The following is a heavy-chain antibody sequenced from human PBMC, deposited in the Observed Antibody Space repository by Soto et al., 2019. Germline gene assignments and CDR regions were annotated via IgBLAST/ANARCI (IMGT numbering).Heavy chain of an antibody. CDR2: IDWDDDK. J-gene: IGHJ5*02. CDR1: GFSLSTSGMR. Sequence: SGPTLVNPTQTLTLTCTFSGFSLSTSGMRVSWIRQPPGKALEWLARIDWDDDKLYSTSLKTRLTISKDTSKNQVVLTMTNMDPVDAATYYCARSIVAAGNRWFDPWGQGTLVTVSS. V-gene: IGHV2-70*04. CDR3: ARSIVAAGNRWFDP. D-gene: IGHD6-13*01.